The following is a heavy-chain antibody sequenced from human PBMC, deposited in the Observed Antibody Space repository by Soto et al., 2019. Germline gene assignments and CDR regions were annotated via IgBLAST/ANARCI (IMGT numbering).Heavy chain of an antibody. CDR3: AGPRDIWTGYYRAYYYGMDV. Sequence: QVQLVQSGAEVKKPGSSVKVSCKASGGTFSSYAISWVRQAPGQGLEWMGGIIPIFGTANYAQKFQGRVTITADESTSTAYMELSSLRSEDTAVYYCAGPRDIWTGYYRAYYYGMDVWGQGTTVTVSS. J-gene: IGHJ6*02. CDR2: IIPIFGTA. CDR1: GGTFSSYA. V-gene: IGHV1-69*01. D-gene: IGHD3-9*01.